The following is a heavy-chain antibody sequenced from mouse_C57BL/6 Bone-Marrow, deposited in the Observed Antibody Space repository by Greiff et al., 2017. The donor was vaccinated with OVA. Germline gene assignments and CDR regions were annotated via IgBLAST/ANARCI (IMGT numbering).Heavy chain of an antibody. D-gene: IGHD2-10*02. J-gene: IGHJ2*01. V-gene: IGHV5-15*01. CDR1: GFTFSDYG. CDR2: ISNLAYSI. Sequence: EVKLMESGGGLVQPGGSLKLSCAASGFTFSDYGMAWVRQAPRQGPEWVAFISNLAYSIHYADTVTGRFTISRENAKNTLYLVRSRLRSEDTALYYCAKQGYGNYFDYWGQGTTLTVSS. CDR3: AKQGYGNYFDY.